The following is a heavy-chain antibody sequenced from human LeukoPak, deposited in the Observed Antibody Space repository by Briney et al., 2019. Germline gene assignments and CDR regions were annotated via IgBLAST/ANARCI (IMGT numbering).Heavy chain of an antibody. CDR3: AKDAPCTNGVCALSG. Sequence: QLGGSLRLSCAASGSTFSSYGMHWVCQAPGKGLEWLAFIRYDGSNKYYADSVKGRFSVSRDNSRNTLYLQMNSLRPEDTAVYYCAKDAPCTNGVCALSGWGQGTLVTVPS. CDR1: GSTFSSYG. J-gene: IGHJ4*02. V-gene: IGHV3-30*02. D-gene: IGHD2-8*01. CDR2: IRYDGSNK.